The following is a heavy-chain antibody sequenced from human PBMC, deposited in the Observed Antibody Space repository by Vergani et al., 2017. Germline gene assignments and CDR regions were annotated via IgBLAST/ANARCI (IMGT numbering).Heavy chain of an antibody. Sequence: CAASGFTVSSNEMSWVRQAPGKGLEWVSSISGGSTYYADSVNGRFTISRDNSKNTLYLQMNSLRAEDTALYYCAKDIEMNCRGYFDSWGQGTLVTVSS. V-gene: IGHV3-38-3*01. D-gene: IGHD3-10*01. J-gene: IGHJ4*02. CDR2: ISGGST. CDR3: AKDIEMNCRGYFDS. CDR1: GFTVSSNE.